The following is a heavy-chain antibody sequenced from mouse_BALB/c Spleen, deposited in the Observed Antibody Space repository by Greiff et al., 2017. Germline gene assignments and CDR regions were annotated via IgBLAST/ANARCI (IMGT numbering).Heavy chain of an antibody. D-gene: IGHD1-1*01. CDR1: GYSFTGYY. CDR2: INPYNGAT. Sequence: VQLQQSGPELVKPGASVKISCKASGYSFTGYYMHWVKQSHVKSLEWIGRINPYNGATSYNQNFKDKASLTVDKSSSTAYMELHSLTSEDSAVYYCARSIITTVRDYFDYWGQGTTLTVSS. CDR3: ARSIITTVRDYFDY. J-gene: IGHJ2*01. V-gene: IGHV1-26*01.